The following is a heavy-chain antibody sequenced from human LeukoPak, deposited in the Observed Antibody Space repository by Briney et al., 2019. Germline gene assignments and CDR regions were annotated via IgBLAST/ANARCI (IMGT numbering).Heavy chain of an antibody. CDR2: ISGSGGST. D-gene: IGHD2-21*02. Sequence: GGSLRLSCAASGFTFSDYYMSWIRQAPGKGLEWVSGISGSGGSTHYADSVKGRFTISRDNSKNTLYLQMNSLRAEDTAVYFCAKEGDPLGVTAHFDYWGQGTLVTVSS. CDR1: GFTFSDYY. J-gene: IGHJ4*02. V-gene: IGHV3-23*01. CDR3: AKEGDPLGVTAHFDY.